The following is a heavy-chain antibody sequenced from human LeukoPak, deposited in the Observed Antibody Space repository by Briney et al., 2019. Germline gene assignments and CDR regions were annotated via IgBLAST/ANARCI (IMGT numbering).Heavy chain of an antibody. CDR1: GGSISSSSYY. CDR2: IYYSGST. V-gene: IGHV4-39*07. D-gene: IGHD5-12*01. CDR3: AKDMGYSGYGLLGNGY. Sequence: PSETLSLTCTVSGGSISSSSYYWGWIRQPPGKGLEWIGSIYYSGSTYYNPSLKSRVTISVDTSKNQFSLKLSSVTAADTALYYCAKDMGYSGYGLLGNGYWGQGTLVTVSS. J-gene: IGHJ4*02.